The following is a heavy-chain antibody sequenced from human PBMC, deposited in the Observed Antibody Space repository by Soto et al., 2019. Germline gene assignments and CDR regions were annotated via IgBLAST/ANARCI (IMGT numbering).Heavy chain of an antibody. Sequence: EVQLVESGGGLVQPGGSLRLSCAASGFTFSTYWMHWVRQAPGKGLVWVARINSDGSDTPYADSVQGRFTISRDNAKNTVYLQMNSLSAEDTAVYYCARPMGVEVPAQAYYFDYWGQGTLVTVSS. V-gene: IGHV3-74*01. J-gene: IGHJ4*02. CDR2: INSDGSDT. CDR3: ARPMGVEVPAQAYYFDY. CDR1: GFTFSTYW. D-gene: IGHD2-2*01.